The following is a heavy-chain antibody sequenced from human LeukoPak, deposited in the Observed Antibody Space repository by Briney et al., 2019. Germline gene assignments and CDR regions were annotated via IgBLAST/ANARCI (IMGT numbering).Heavy chain of an antibody. CDR3: ARASGRYYDSSGYPAYYYYMDV. D-gene: IGHD3-22*01. CDR1: GYTFTGYY. Sequence: ASVKVSCKASGYTFTGYYMHWVRQAPGQGLEWMGWINSNSGGTNYAQKFQGRVTMTTDTSTSTAYMELRSLRSDDTAVYYCARASGRYYDSSGYPAYYYYMDVWGKGTTVTVSS. J-gene: IGHJ6*03. CDR2: INSNSGGT. V-gene: IGHV1-2*02.